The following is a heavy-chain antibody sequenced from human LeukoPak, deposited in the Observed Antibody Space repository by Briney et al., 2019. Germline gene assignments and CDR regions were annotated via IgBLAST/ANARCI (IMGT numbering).Heavy chain of an antibody. Sequence: SVKVSCKASGGTFISYAISWVRQAPGQGLEWMGGIIPIFGTANYAQKFQGRVTITADESTSTAYMELSSLRSEDTAVYYCARGGYCSSTSCPNRNWFDPWGQGTLVTVSS. CDR2: IIPIFGTA. CDR3: ARGGYCSSTSCPNRNWFDP. J-gene: IGHJ5*02. V-gene: IGHV1-69*13. D-gene: IGHD2-2*01. CDR1: GGTFISYA.